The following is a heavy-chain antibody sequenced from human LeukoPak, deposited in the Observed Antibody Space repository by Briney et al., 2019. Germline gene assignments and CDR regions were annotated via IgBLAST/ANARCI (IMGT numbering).Heavy chain of an antibody. CDR1: GGSISPYY. D-gene: IGHD2-15*01. CDR3: ARCRVVVVAATRGFDY. V-gene: IGHV4-59*12. Sequence: PSETLSLTCTVSGGSISPYYWSWIRQPPGKGLEWIGYVYDSGSTNYNPSLKSRVTISVDTSKNQFSLKLSSVTAADTAVYYCARCRVVVVAATRGFDYWGQGTLVTVSS. CDR2: VYDSGST. J-gene: IGHJ4*02.